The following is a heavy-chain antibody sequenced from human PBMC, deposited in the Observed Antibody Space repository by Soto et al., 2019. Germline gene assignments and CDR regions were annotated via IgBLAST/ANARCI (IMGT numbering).Heavy chain of an antibody. CDR1: GGSISDYS. Sequence: SETLSLTCTISGGSISDYSWNWIRQPPGRGLEWIGHIFYRGSTKYNPSLWDRVTISRGSSQTQLSLRLKSVTAADTAIYYCARGSNSNFEGHIVWGHGILVTVSS. CDR3: ARGSNSNFEGHIV. D-gene: IGHD2-2*01. V-gene: IGHV4-59*01. J-gene: IGHJ4*01. CDR2: IFYRGST.